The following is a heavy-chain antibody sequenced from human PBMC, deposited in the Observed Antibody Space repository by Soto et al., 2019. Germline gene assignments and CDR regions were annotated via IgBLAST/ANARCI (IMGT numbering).Heavy chain of an antibody. V-gene: IGHV5-10-1*01. J-gene: IGHJ6*02. CDR3: ARLVVVPAAIYGMDV. D-gene: IGHD2-2*01. CDR2: IDPSDSYT. Sequence: GESLKISCKGSGYSFTSYWISWVRQMPGKGLEWMGRIDPSDSYTNYSPSFQGHVTISADKSISTAYLQWSSLKASDTAMYYCARLVVVPAAIYGMDVWGQGTTGTVSS. CDR1: GYSFTSYW.